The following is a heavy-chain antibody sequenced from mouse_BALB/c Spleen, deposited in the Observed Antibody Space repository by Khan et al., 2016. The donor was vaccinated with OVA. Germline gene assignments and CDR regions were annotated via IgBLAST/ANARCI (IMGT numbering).Heavy chain of an antibody. V-gene: IGHV1S135*01. D-gene: IGHD2-2*01. CDR2: IDPFSGGT. J-gene: IGHJ3*01. Sequence: EVQLQQSGPELMKPGASVKISCKASGYSFTSYYIHWVMQSHGKSLEWIGYIDPFSGGTTYNQKFEGKATLTVDTSSSTAYIHLSNLTSEDSAVHYCSRHGHVAWLTYWGQGTLVTVSA. CDR3: SRHGHVAWLTY. CDR1: GYSFTSYY.